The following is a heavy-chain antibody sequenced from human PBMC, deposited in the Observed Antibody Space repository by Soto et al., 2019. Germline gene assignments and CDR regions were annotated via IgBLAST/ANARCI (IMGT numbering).Heavy chain of an antibody. CDR2: ISAYNGAT. J-gene: IGHJ4*02. D-gene: IGHD6-19*01. Sequence: QVQLVQSGGEVKTPGASVKVSCTASGYTFASFGVTWVQQAPGQGLEWVGWISAYNGATHYAQKFQGRVTLTTDTSTNTVSLELRSLKADDTALYYCVRDDIAVSGATPDYWGQGTLVTVSS. CDR1: GYTFASFG. V-gene: IGHV1-18*01. CDR3: VRDDIAVSGATPDY.